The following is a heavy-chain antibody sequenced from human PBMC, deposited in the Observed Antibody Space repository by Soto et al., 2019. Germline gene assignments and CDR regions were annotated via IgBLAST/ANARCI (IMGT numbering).Heavy chain of an antibody. V-gene: IGHV4-31*03. CDR3: ARVAIGDPHFDL. J-gene: IGHJ4*02. Sequence: QVQLQESGPGLVKPSQTLSLTCTVSGDSISSCAYYWSWIRQHPGKGLEWIGYIYDSGNTYYNPSLKSRVTISLHTSQNQFSLKLTSVAAADTAAYYCARVAIGDPHFDLWGQGTLVTVSS. CDR1: GDSISSCAYY. D-gene: IGHD4-17*01. CDR2: IYDSGNT.